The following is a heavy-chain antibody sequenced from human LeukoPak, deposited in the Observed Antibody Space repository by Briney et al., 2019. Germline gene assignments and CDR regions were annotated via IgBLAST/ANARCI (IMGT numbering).Heavy chain of an antibody. D-gene: IGHD6-6*01. Sequence: SETLSLTCAGYGGSFSGYHWSWIRQPPGKGLEWIGEINHRGSTNYNPSLKSRVTMSVDTSKNQFSLKLSSVTAADTAVYYCARGRGAARFVTIEFDYWGQGALVTVSS. J-gene: IGHJ4*02. CDR2: INHRGST. CDR3: ARGRGAARFVTIEFDY. CDR1: GGSFSGYH. V-gene: IGHV4-34*01.